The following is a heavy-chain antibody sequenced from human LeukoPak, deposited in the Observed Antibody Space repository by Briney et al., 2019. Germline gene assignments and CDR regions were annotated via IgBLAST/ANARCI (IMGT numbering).Heavy chain of an antibody. CDR3: ARVGATGTTSPFDY. CDR1: GYTFTGYY. V-gene: IGHV1-2*02. J-gene: IGHJ4*02. Sequence: ASVKVSCKASGYTFTGYYMHWVRQAPGQGLEWMGWINPNSGGTNYAQKFQGRVTMTRDTSISTAYLELSRLRSDDTAVYYCARVGATGTTSPFDYWGQGTLVTVSS. D-gene: IGHD1-1*01. CDR2: INPNSGGT.